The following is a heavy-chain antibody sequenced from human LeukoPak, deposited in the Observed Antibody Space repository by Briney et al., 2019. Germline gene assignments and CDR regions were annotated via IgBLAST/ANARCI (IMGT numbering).Heavy chain of an antibody. V-gene: IGHV3-30*03. Sequence: GESLRLSCAASGFTFSNYVIHWVRQAPGKGLEWLAVISYDGTNKYYADTVRGRFTISRDHSQNTVDLQMNTLRGADTAVYYCVRSPTYYNMDVWGKGTTVTVSS. CDR1: GFTFSNYV. CDR2: ISYDGTNK. J-gene: IGHJ6*03. CDR3: VRSPTYYNMDV.